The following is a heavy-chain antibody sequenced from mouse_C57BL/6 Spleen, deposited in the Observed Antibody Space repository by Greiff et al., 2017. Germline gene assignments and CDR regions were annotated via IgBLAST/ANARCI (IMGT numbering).Heavy chain of an antibody. J-gene: IGHJ2*01. Sequence: QVQLQQPGAELVRPGTSVKLSCKASGYTFTSYWMHWVKQRPGQGLEWIGVIDPSDSYTNYNQKFKGKATLTVDTSSSTAYMQLSSLTSEDSAVYYCARNGYYVFDYWGQGTTLTVSS. D-gene: IGHD2-3*01. CDR1: GYTFTSYW. V-gene: IGHV1-59*01. CDR2: IDPSDSYT. CDR3: ARNGYYVFDY.